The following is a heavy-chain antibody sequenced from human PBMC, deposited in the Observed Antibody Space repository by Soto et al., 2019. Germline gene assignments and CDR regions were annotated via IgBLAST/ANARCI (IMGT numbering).Heavy chain of an antibody. CDR3: AKLFARIAVALFDY. J-gene: IGHJ4*02. CDR1: GFTFSSYA. V-gene: IGHV3-23*01. D-gene: IGHD6-19*01. Sequence: PGGSLRLSGAASGFTFSSYAMSWVRQAPGKGLEWVSAISGSGGSTYYADSVKGRFTISGDNSKNTLYMQMNSLRAEDTAVYYCAKLFARIAVALFDYWGQGTLVTVSS. CDR2: ISGSGGST.